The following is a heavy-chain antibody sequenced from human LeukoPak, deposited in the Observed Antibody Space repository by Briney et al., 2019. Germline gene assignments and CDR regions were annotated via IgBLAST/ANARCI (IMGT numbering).Heavy chain of an antibody. CDR1: GGSFSGYY. J-gene: IGHJ4*02. Sequence: SETLSLTCAVYGGSFSGYYWSWIRQPPGKGLECIGEINHSGSTNYNPSLKRRVTISVDTSKKQFSLKLSSVTAADTAVYYCARGVRSPDSSGYSYGINYWGQGTLVTVSS. D-gene: IGHD5-18*01. CDR2: INHSGST. V-gene: IGHV4-34*01. CDR3: ARGVRSPDSSGYSYGINY.